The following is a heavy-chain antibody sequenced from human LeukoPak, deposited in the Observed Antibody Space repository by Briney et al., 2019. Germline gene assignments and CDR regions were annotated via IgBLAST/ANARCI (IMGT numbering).Heavy chain of an antibody. CDR1: GFTFSRYW. Sequence: GGSLRLSCAASGFTFSRYWMSWVRQAPGKGLEWVSYISSSGSTIYYADSVKGRFTISRDNAKNSLYLQMNSLRAEDTAVYYCARETRKTTTVDYWGQGTLVTVSS. J-gene: IGHJ4*02. D-gene: IGHD4-11*01. CDR3: ARETRKTTTVDY. CDR2: ISSSGSTI. V-gene: IGHV3-48*04.